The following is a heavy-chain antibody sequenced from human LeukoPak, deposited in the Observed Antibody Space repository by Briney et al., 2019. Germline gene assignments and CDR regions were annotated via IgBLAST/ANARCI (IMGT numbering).Heavy chain of an antibody. CDR3: ARGGIMASYYYYYGMDV. V-gene: IGHV4-59*01. D-gene: IGHD3-16*01. J-gene: IGHJ6*02. CDR2: IYYSGST. CDR1: GGSIGSYY. Sequence: SETLSLTCTVSGGSIGSYYWSWIRQPPGKGLEWIGYIYYSGSTNYNPSLKSRVTISVDTSKNQFSLKLSSVTAADTAVYYCARGGIMASYYYYYGMDVWGQGTTVTVSS.